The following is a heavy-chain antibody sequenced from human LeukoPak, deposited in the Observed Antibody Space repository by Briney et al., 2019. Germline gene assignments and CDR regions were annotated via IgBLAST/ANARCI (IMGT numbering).Heavy chain of an antibody. Sequence: PGGSLRLSCAASGFTFSSYSMNWVRQAPGKGLEWVSYISSSSSTIYYADSVKGRFTISRDNAKNSLYLQMNSLRAEDTAVYYCARWGSGGAVDYWGQGTLVTVSS. J-gene: IGHJ4*02. CDR2: ISSSSSTI. V-gene: IGHV3-48*01. D-gene: IGHD3-10*01. CDR3: ARWGSGGAVDY. CDR1: GFTFSSYS.